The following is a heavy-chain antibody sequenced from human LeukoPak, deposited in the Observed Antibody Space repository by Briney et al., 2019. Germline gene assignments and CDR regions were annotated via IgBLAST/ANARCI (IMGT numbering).Heavy chain of an antibody. CDR2: INAGNGNT. V-gene: IGHV1-3*01. D-gene: IGHD6-13*01. CDR1: AYRFIGSY. CDR3: ARDLGIAAAGTMDY. J-gene: IGHJ4*02. Sequence: ASVKVSCKASAYRFIGSYLHWVRQAPGQRLEWMGWINAGNGNTKYSQKFQGRVTITRDTSASTAYMELSSLRSEDTAVYYCARDLGIAAAGTMDYWGQGTLVTVSS.